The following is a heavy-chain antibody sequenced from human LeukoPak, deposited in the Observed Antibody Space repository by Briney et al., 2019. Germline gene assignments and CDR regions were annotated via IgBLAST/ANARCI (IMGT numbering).Heavy chain of an antibody. CDR1: GGTFSSYA. Sequence: GASVKVSCKASGGTFSSYAISWVRQAPGQGLEWMGGIIPIFGTANYAQKFQGRVTITADESTSTAYMELSSLRSEDTAVYYCARNGVYGDYATVAYFDYWGQGTQVTVSS. V-gene: IGHV1-69*13. D-gene: IGHD4-17*01. J-gene: IGHJ4*02. CDR3: ARNGVYGDYATVAYFDY. CDR2: IIPIFGTA.